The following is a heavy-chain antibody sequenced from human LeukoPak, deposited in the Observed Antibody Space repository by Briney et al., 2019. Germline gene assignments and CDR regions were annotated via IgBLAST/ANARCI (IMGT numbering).Heavy chain of an antibody. V-gene: IGHV1-2*02. J-gene: IGHJ3*02. CDR2: INPNSGGT. Sequence: ASVKVSCKASGYTFTGYYMHWVRQAPGQGLEWMGWINPNSGGTNYAQKFQGRVTMTRDTSISTAYMELSRLRSEDTAVYYCARARWGILPRAFDIWGQGTMVTVSS. CDR3: ARARWGILPRAFDI. CDR1: GYTFTGYY. D-gene: IGHD2-21*01.